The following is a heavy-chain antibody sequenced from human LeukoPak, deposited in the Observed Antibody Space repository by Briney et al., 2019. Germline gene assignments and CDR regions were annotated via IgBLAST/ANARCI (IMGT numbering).Heavy chain of an antibody. CDR1: GFTFSNYG. Sequence: GGSLGLSCAASGFTFSNYGMHWVRQAPGKGLEWVAVVSYDGRTKYYADSVKGRFTISRDNSKNTLFLQMNSLRTEDTAMYYCAKGSNSNYGGLFDYWGQGTLVTVSS. D-gene: IGHD1-7*01. V-gene: IGHV3-30*18. CDR3: AKGSNSNYGGLFDY. J-gene: IGHJ4*02. CDR2: VSYDGRTK.